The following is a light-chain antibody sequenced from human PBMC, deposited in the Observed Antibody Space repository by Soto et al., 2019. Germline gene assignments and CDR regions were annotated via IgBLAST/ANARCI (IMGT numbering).Light chain of an antibody. CDR2: DAS. CDR1: QSVSSY. CDR3: QQRSHWPRT. Sequence: EIVLTQSPATLSLSPGERATLSCRASQSVSSYLAWYQQKPGQAPRLLIYDASNRATGIPARFSGSGSGTDLPLTISRLEPEDFAVYYCQQRSHWPRTFGQGTKVEIK. V-gene: IGKV3-11*01. J-gene: IGKJ1*01.